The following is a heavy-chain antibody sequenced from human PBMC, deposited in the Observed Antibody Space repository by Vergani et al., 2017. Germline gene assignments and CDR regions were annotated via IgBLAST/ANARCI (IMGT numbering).Heavy chain of an antibody. Sequence: EVQLVESGGGLVQPGRSLRLSSAASGFTFDDYAMHWVRQAPGKGLEWVSGISWNSGSIGYADSVKGRFTISRDNAKNSLYLQMNSLRAEDTALYYCAKLSRWGGLDVWGKGTTVTVSS. CDR1: GFTFDDYA. V-gene: IGHV3-9*01. J-gene: IGHJ6*04. CDR3: AKLSRWGGLDV. D-gene: IGHD4-23*01. CDR2: ISWNSGSI.